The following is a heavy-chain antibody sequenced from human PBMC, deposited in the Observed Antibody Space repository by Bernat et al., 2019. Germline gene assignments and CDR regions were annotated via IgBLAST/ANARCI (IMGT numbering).Heavy chain of an antibody. D-gene: IGHD2-21*02. Sequence: QVQLVESGGGVVQPGRSLRLSYAASGFTFSSYGMHWVRQAPGKGLEWVAVISYDGSNKYYADSVKGRFTISRDNSKNTLYLQMNSLRAEDTAVYYCAKEAYCGGDCYVDYWGQGTLVTVSS. CDR2: ISYDGSNK. J-gene: IGHJ4*02. V-gene: IGHV3-30*18. CDR1: GFTFSSYG. CDR3: AKEAYCGGDCYVDY.